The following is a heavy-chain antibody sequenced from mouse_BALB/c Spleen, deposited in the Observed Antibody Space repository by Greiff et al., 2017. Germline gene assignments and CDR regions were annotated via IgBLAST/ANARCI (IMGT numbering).Heavy chain of an antibody. CDR3: ARQKDYGVAD. D-gene: IGHD1-1*02. J-gene: IGHJ3*01. Sequence: EVQLVESGGGLVTPGGSLKLSCAASGFTFSSYALSWVRQTPEKRLEWVATISSGGSYTYYPDSGKGRFTISRDNAKKTLYLQMSSLRSEDTAMYYWARQKDYGVADWGQGTLGTVSA. CDR2: ISSGGSYT. CDR1: GFTFSSYA. V-gene: IGHV5-9-3*01.